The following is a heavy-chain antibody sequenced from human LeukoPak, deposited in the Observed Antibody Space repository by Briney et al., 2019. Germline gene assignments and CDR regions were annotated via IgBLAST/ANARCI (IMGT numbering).Heavy chain of an antibody. CDR3: AKAGVVVPAD. CDR1: GFTFSSYG. D-gene: IGHD2-2*01. V-gene: IGHV3-30*18. J-gene: IGHJ4*02. CDR2: ISYDGSNK. Sequence: TGGSLRLSWAASGFTFSSYGMHWVRQAPGKGLEWVAVISYDGSNKYYADSVKGRFTISRDNSKNTLYLQMNSLRAEDTAVYYCAKAGVVVPADWGQGTLVTVSS.